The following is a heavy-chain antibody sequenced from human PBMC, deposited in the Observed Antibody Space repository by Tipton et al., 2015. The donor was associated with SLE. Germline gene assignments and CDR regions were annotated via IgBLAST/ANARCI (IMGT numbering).Heavy chain of an antibody. V-gene: IGHV4-61*03. CDR1: GDSISSGNYY. Sequence: TLSLTCNVSGDSISSGNYYWSWIRQHPGKGLEWMGNIYSSGSTKYNPSLKSRVIISVDTSKNHFSLSLNSVTAADTAVYYCARDEYRYDATGYHLLGHFDFWGQGTLVTVSS. CDR3: ARDEYRYDATGYHLLGHFDF. D-gene: IGHD3-22*01. J-gene: IGHJ4*02. CDR2: IYSSGST.